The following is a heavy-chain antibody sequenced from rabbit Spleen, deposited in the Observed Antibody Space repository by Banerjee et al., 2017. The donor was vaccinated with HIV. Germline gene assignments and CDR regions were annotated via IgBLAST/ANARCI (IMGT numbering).Heavy chain of an antibody. Sequence: QSLEESGGDLVKPGASLTLTCTASGFSFSSRFYMCWVRQAPGKGLEWIACIDSGSSGDTYYANWAKGRFTISKTSSTTVTLQMTSLTVADTATYFCARDTGSSFSSYGMDLWGPGTLVTV. D-gene: IGHD8-1*01. V-gene: IGHV1S40*01. CDR3: ARDTGSSFSSYGMDL. CDR1: GFSFSSRFY. J-gene: IGHJ6*01. CDR2: IDSGSSGDT.